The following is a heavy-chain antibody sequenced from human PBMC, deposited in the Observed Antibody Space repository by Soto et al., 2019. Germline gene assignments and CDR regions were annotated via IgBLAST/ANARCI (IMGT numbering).Heavy chain of an antibody. Sequence: ASVKVSCKASGYTFTSYGISWVRQAPGQGLEGMGWISAYNGNTNHAQKLQGRVTMTTDTSTSTAYMELRSLRTDDTAVYYCARERGYYDILTGRQELYYYGMDVWGQGTTVTVSS. CDR1: GYTFTSYG. V-gene: IGHV1-18*04. CDR3: ARERGYYDILTGRQELYYYGMDV. CDR2: ISAYNGNT. D-gene: IGHD3-9*01. J-gene: IGHJ6*02.